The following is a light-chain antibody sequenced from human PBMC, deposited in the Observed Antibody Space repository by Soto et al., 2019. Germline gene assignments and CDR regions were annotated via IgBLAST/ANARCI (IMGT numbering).Light chain of an antibody. CDR3: QHYHSYPLT. V-gene: IGKV1-16*01. J-gene: IGKJ4*01. Sequence: DIQMTQSPSSLSASVGDRVTITCRASQDINKYLAWFQQKPGEAPKSLIFAISNLQSGVPSRFSGSGSGTDFTLTISSLQPEDFATYYCQHYHSYPLTFGGGTKVDIK. CDR2: AIS. CDR1: QDINKY.